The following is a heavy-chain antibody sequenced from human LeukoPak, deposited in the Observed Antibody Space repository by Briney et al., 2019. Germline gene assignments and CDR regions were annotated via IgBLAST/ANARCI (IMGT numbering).Heavy chain of an antibody. CDR2: ISISSSYI. J-gene: IGHJ4*02. CDR1: GFTFSSYE. D-gene: IGHD6-13*01. Sequence: GGSLRLSCAASGFTFSSYEMNWVRQAPGKGLEWVSSISISSSYIYYADSVKGRFTISRDNAKNSLYLQMNSLRAEDTAVYYCARDSHSRCFDSWGQGTLVTVSS. CDR3: ARDSHSRCFDS. V-gene: IGHV3-21*01.